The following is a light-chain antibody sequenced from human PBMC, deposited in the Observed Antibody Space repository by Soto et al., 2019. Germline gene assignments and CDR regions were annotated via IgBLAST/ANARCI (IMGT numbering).Light chain of an antibody. J-gene: IGKJ5*01. CDR2: GAS. Sequence: EIVITQCPSTLSFAPVESAXXSXRASQNITSDLAWYVQKPGQAPRRVIYGASTWGTDVPPRFTGSGSGTEFTLTISGLQSEDFAVYYCQQYNSWPITFGQGTRLEI. CDR3: QQYNSWPIT. V-gene: IGKV3D-15*01. CDR1: QNITSD.